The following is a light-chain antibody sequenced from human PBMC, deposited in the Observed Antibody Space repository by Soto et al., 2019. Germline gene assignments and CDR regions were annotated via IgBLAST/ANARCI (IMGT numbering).Light chain of an antibody. CDR1: SNDVGGYNL. Sequence: QSALTQPASVSGSPGQSITISCTGTSNDVGGYNLVSWYQHHPGKAPKLIIDHVTDRPSGVSSRFSGSKSGNTASLTISGLQAHDEADYYCCSYADYKWIFGGGTQLTVL. J-gene: IGLJ2*01. CDR2: HVT. CDR3: CSYADYKWI. V-gene: IGLV2-23*02.